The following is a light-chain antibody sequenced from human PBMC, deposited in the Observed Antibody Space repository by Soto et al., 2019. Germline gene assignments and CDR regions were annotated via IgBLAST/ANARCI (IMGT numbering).Light chain of an antibody. Sequence: QSVLTQPASVSGSPGQSITISCTGTSSDVGGYNYVSWYQQHPGKVPKLLIFDVSDRPSGVSSRFSGSKSGNTASLTISGLQAEDEADYYCSSFTSSSTTVFGGGTNLTVL. CDR2: DVS. V-gene: IGLV2-14*03. CDR1: SSDVGGYNY. CDR3: SSFTSSSTTV. J-gene: IGLJ2*01.